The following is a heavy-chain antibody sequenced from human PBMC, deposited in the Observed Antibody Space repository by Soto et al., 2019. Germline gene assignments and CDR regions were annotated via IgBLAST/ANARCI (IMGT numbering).Heavy chain of an antibody. CDR3: ARDKQLGYYDGMDV. CDR1: GFTFSSYA. V-gene: IGHV3-30-3*01. D-gene: IGHD6-13*01. CDR2: ISYDGSNK. J-gene: IGHJ6*02. Sequence: QVQLVESGGGVVQPGRSLRLSCAASGFTFSSYAMHWVRQAPGKGLEWVAVISYDGSNKYYADSVKGRFTIARDNSKNTLYLQMNSLRAEDTAVYYCARDKQLGYYDGMDVWGQGTTVTVSS.